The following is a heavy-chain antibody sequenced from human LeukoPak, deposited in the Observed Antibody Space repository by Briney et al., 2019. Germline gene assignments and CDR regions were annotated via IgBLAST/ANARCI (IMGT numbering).Heavy chain of an antibody. CDR1: GGSFSGYY. J-gene: IGHJ5*02. CDR2: INHSGST. CDR3: ARGLLGSGYSSSWYSRFDP. D-gene: IGHD6-13*01. V-gene: IGHV4-34*01. Sequence: SETLSLTCAVYGGSFSGYYWSWIRQPPGKGLEWIGEINHSGSTNYNPSLKSRVTISVDTSKNQFSLKLSSVTAAGTAVYYCARGLLGSGYSSSWYSRFDPWGQGTLVTVSS.